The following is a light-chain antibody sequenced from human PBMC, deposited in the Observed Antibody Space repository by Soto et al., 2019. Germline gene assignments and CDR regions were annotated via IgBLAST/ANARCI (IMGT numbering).Light chain of an antibody. CDR1: RSITNY. Sequence: GARVPITCRASRSITNYVAWYQQKAGKAPKLLMYKASTLEGGVPSRFSGSGSGTEFTLTITSLQPDDFATYYCQQYKSYPWTFGQGTKVDIK. J-gene: IGKJ1*01. V-gene: IGKV1-5*03. CDR3: QQYKSYPWT. CDR2: KAS.